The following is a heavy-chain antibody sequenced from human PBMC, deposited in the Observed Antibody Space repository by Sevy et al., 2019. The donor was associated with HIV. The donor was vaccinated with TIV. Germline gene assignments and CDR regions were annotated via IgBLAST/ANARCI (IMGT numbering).Heavy chain of an antibody. Sequence: ASVKVSCKASGYTFTDYFMHWVRQAPGQGLEWMGWINPNSGGTNYAQRFRGRVTMTRDTSISTAYMELSRLSSDDTAVYYCASLSGYYYDSSRYYNTDAFDIWGQGIMVTVSS. CDR2: INPNSGGT. V-gene: IGHV1-2*02. D-gene: IGHD3-22*01. J-gene: IGHJ3*02. CDR3: ASLSGYYYDSSRYYNTDAFDI. CDR1: GYTFTDYF.